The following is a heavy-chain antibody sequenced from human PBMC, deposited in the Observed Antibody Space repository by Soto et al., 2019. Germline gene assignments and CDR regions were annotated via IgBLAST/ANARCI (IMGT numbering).Heavy chain of an antibody. D-gene: IGHD6-19*01. Sequence: QVQLQESGPGLVKPSQTLSITCTVSGGSITNDDNYRNRIRQLPGKGLEWIGYIHNSGTTDYNPSLKSRVTISVDTSKSQFSLKLSSVTAADTAVYFCARQKQWLSPFDDWGQGTLVTVSS. CDR3: ARQKQWLSPFDD. CDR1: GGSITNDDNY. V-gene: IGHV4-31*03. J-gene: IGHJ4*02. CDR2: IHNSGTT.